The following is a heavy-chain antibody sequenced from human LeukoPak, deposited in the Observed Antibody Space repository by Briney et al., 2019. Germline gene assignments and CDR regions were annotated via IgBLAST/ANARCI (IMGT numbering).Heavy chain of an antibody. J-gene: IGHJ4*02. CDR1: GFTVTSNH. Sequence: PGGSLRLSCAASGFTVTSNHMNWVRQAPGKGLEWVSIIYTGGTTHYADSLKGRVTIFRDDSRNTLLLQMNSLRAEDTAVYYCARDSTSHYFDYWGQGTLVTVSS. CDR3: ARDSTSHYFDY. CDR2: IYTGGTT. D-gene: IGHD6-6*01. V-gene: IGHV3-66*01.